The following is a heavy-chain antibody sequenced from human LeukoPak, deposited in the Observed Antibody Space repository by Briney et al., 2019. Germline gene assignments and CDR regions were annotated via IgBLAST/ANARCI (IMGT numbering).Heavy chain of an antibody. D-gene: IGHD6-19*01. CDR1: GYTFTGYY. CDR2: INPSSGST. CDR3: ASSSSGWEQRAPFDY. Sequence: ASVKVSCKASGYTFTGYYMHWLRQAPGQGLEWMGIINPSSGSTSYAQNFQGRVTMTRDTSTSTVYMELTSLRSEDTAVYYCASSSSGWEQRAPFDYWGQGTQVTVSS. J-gene: IGHJ4*02. V-gene: IGHV1-46*01.